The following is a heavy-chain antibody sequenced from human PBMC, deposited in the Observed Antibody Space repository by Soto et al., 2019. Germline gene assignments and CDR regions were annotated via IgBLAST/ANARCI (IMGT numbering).Heavy chain of an antibody. D-gene: IGHD3-3*01. CDR3: EREVFRSTTFLGVFIPHLDY. CDR1: GDSVSSNSAA. Sequence: SQTLSLTCAISGDSVSSNSAAWNWIRQSPSRGLEWLGRTYYRSKWYNDYAVSVKSRITINPDTSKNQFSLQLNSVTPEDTAVYYCEREVFRSTTFLGVFIPHLDYGGKGPLVPVPS. V-gene: IGHV6-1*01. CDR2: TYYRSKWYN. J-gene: IGHJ4*02.